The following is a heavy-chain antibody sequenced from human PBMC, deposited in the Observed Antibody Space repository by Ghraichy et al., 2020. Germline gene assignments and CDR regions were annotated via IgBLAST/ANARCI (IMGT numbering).Heavy chain of an antibody. Sequence: GGSLRLSCAASGFTFSRYWMSWVRQAPGKGLEWVANIKDDGSEIYYVDSVRGRFTISRDNAKNSLNLQMNSLRAEDTAVYYCASEVVPKSYGPWGQGTLVTVSS. J-gene: IGHJ5*02. CDR2: IKDDGSEI. CDR3: ASEVVPKSYGP. D-gene: IGHD2-15*01. V-gene: IGHV3-7*01. CDR1: GFTFSRYW.